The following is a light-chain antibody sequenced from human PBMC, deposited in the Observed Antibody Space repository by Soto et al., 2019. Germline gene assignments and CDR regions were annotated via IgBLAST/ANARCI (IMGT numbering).Light chain of an antibody. CDR2: AAS. Sequence: DIQMTQSPSSLSASVGDSVTIACRASQKISTYLNWYQQRPGEAPKVLIYAASTLQGGAPSRFSGSGSGTDFNLTISSLQPEYFATYYCHQSYSTPQTFGLGTKVEL. V-gene: IGKV1-39*01. CDR3: HQSYSTPQT. J-gene: IGKJ1*01. CDR1: QKISTY.